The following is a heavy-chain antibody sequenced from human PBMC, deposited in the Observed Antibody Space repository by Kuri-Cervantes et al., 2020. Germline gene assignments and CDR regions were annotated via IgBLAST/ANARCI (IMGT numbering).Heavy chain of an antibody. J-gene: IGHJ6*02. CDR2: INPSGGST. CDR1: GYTLTSYY. Sequence: ASVKVSCKASGYTLTSYYMHWVRQAPGQGLEWMGIINPSGGSTSYAQKFQGRVTMTRDTSTSTVYMELSSLRSEDTAVYYCASSPVYYYGMDVWGQGTTVTVSS. V-gene: IGHV1-46*01. CDR3: ASSPVYYYGMDV.